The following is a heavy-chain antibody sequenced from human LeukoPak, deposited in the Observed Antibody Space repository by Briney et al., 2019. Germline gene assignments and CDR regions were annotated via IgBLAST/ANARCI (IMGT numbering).Heavy chain of an antibody. J-gene: IGHJ4*02. CDR3: ARETKRRILTGYSGIRE. Sequence: SETLSLTCTVSGYSISSGYYWGWIRQPPGKGLEWIGSIYHSGSTYYNPSLKSRVTISVDTSKNQFSLKLSSVTAADTAVYYCARETKRRILTGYSGIREWGQGTLVTVSS. CDR2: IYHSGST. D-gene: IGHD3-9*01. V-gene: IGHV4-38-2*02. CDR1: GYSISSGYY.